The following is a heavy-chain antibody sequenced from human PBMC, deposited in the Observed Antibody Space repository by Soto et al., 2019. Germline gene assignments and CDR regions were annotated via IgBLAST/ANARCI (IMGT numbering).Heavy chain of an antibody. V-gene: IGHV1-46*03. Sequence: QVQLVQSGAEVKKPGASVKISCEASGYSFTSQYVHWVRQAPGQGLEWMGIINPNGGSTTYAQKFQGRVTMPRDTSPSTVYMELSSLTSEATAVYYWAREQWLRPGGGTEPLDIWGQGTMVTVAS. CDR2: INPNGGST. CDR3: AREQWLRPGGGTEPLDI. J-gene: IGHJ3*02. D-gene: IGHD5-12*01. CDR1: GYSFTSQY.